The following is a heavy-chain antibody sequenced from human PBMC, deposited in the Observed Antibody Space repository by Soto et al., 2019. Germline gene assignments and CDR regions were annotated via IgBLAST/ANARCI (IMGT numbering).Heavy chain of an antibody. V-gene: IGHV4-34*01. J-gene: IGHJ4*02. D-gene: IGHD3-16*01. CDR3: AREFPYYESSDSYFFY. CDR1: GGSFSGYY. Sequence: SETLSLTCAVYGGSFSGYYWSWIRQPPGKGLEWIGEINHSGSTNYNPSLKSRVTISVDTSKNQFSLKLSSVTAADTAVYYCAREFPYYESSDSYFFYWGQAALVTFSS. CDR2: INHSGST.